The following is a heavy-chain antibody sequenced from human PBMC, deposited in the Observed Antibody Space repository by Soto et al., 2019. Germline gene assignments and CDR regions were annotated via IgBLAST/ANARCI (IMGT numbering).Heavy chain of an antibody. V-gene: IGHV4-4*07. Sequence: QVQLQESGPGLVRPSETLSLTCTVSGGSISSYRWSWIRQPAGKGLEWIGRLNTYGNTHYNPSLKSRVTVSVDTSRNQFFLTLRSVTAADSAVCHCGRESGETWDYEASWGQGTPVTVSS. CDR2: LNTYGNT. CDR3: GRESGETWDYEAS. J-gene: IGHJ5*02. D-gene: IGHD1-7*01. CDR1: GGSISSYR.